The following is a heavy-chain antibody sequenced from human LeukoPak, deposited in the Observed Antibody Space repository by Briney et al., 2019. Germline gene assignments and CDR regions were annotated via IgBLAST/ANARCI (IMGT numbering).Heavy chain of an antibody. Sequence: PGGSLRLSCVASGFTFGVYAMSWVRQAPGKGLGWVGLIRSKAYGATTEYAASVKGRYTISRDDSNSSAYLQMNSLKTEDTAVYYCTRDDSMLRGCQLYYYGMDVWGKGTTVTVSS. CDR2: IRSKAYGATT. CDR1: GFTFGVYA. J-gene: IGHJ6*04. D-gene: IGHD3-10*01. V-gene: IGHV3-49*04. CDR3: TRDDSMLRGCQLYYYGMDV.